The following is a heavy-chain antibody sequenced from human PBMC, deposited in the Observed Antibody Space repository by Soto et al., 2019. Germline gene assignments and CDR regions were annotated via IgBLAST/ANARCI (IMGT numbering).Heavy chain of an antibody. CDR2: IIPIFGTA. Sequence: QVQLVQSGAEVKKPGSSVKVSCKASGGTFSSYAISWVRQAPGQGLEWMGGIIPIFGTANYAQKFQGRVTSTEDESTSTAYMELSSLRSEDTAVYYCARSLGGWYSSSWGYFDYWGQGTLVTVSS. CDR3: ARSLGGWYSSSWGYFDY. J-gene: IGHJ4*02. CDR1: GGTFSSYA. D-gene: IGHD6-13*01. V-gene: IGHV1-69*12.